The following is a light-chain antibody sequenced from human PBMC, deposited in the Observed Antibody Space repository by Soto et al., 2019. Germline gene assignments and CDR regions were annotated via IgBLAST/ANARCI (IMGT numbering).Light chain of an antibody. CDR2: EVS. CDR1: STDVGSYKY. Sequence: QSALTQPASVSGSPGQSITISCTGTSTDVGSYKYVSWYQQHTGKAPKLMIYEVSNRPSGVSNRFSGSKSGNTASLTISGLQAEDEADYYCSSFTSSSTLVFGTGTKVTVL. CDR3: SSFTSSSTLV. J-gene: IGLJ1*01. V-gene: IGLV2-14*01.